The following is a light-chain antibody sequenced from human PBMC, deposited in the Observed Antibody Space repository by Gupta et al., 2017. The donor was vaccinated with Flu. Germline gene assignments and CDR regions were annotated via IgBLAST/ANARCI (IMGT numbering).Light chain of an antibody. Sequence: IEITPSPDSLAVTMDERATINCKSSQSVLYSSNNKNYLAWYQQKPGQPPKLLIYWASTRESGVPDRFSGSGSGTDFTFTISSLQAEDVAVYYCQQYYSTPGAFGRGTKVEIK. CDR3: QQYYSTPGA. CDR2: WAS. V-gene: IGKV4-1*01. J-gene: IGKJ1*01. CDR1: QSVLYSSNNKNY.